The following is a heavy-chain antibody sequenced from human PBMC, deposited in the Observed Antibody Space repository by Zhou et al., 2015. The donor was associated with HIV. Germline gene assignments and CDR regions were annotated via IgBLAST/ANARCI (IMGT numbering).Heavy chain of an antibody. D-gene: IGHD2-2*01. CDR3: ARGETFSLPQGYYYYGMDV. Sequence: QVQLVQSGAEVKKPGSSVKVSCKASGGTFSSYAISWVRQAPGQGLEWMGGIIPIFGTANYAQKFQGRVTITADESTSTAYMELSSLRSEDTAVYYCARGETFSLPQGYYYYGMDVWGQGTTVTVSS. CDR2: IIPIFGTA. J-gene: IGHJ6*02. CDR1: GGTFSSYA. V-gene: IGHV1-69*12.